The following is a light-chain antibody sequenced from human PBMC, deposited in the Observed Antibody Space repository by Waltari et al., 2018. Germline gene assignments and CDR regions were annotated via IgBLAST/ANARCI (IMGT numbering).Light chain of an antibody. V-gene: IGKV1-33*01. CDR3: HQYENLPPT. CDR2: DAS. J-gene: IGKJ2*01. Sequence: DIQMTQSPSSLSASVGERVTITCQASQDISNYLNWYQQKPGKAPKLLIYDASNVETGVPSRFSGSGSGTDFSFTISSMQPEDIATYYCHQYENLPPTFGQGTKLDI. CDR1: QDISNY.